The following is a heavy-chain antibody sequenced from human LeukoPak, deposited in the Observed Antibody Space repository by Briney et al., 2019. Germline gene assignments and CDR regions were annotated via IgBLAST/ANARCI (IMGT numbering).Heavy chain of an antibody. J-gene: IGHJ4*02. Sequence: GGSLRPSCAASGFTFSDHYMDWVRQAPGKGLEWVGRIRKKANDYTTEYAASVIGRFTISRDDSKNSLYLQMDGLKTEDTAVYFCSRATYASGSYNFDYWGQGTLVTVSS. D-gene: IGHD3-10*01. CDR3: SRATYASGSYNFDY. CDR1: GFTFSDHY. CDR2: IRKKANDYTT. V-gene: IGHV3-72*01.